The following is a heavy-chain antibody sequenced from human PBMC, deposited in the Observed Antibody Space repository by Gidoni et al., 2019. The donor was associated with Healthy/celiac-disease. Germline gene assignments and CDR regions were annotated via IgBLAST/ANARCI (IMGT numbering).Heavy chain of an antibody. Sequence: QVQRVQSGAEVKKHGASVKVSCKASGYTFAGSYMHWVRPAPGQGLEWMGRINPNSGGTNYAQKFHGRVTMTRDTSISTAYMELSRLRSDDTAVYYCARGLGYCSGGSCYSLDYWGQGTLVTVSS. CDR3: ARGLGYCSGGSCYSLDY. CDR1: GYTFAGSY. D-gene: IGHD2-15*01. V-gene: IGHV1-2*06. J-gene: IGHJ4*02. CDR2: INPNSGGT.